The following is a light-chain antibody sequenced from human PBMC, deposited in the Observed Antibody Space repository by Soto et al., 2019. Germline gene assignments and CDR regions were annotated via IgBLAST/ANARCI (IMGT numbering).Light chain of an antibody. V-gene: IGLV2-8*01. Sequence: QSALTQPPSASGSPGQSVTISCTGTSSDVAAYNYVSWSQQRPGKAPKLMIYEVTKRPSGVPDRFSGSKSGNTASLTVSGLQAEDEADYYCSSYAKTISVVFGGGTKLTVL. CDR1: SSDVAAYNY. J-gene: IGLJ2*01. CDR3: SSYAKTISVV. CDR2: EVT.